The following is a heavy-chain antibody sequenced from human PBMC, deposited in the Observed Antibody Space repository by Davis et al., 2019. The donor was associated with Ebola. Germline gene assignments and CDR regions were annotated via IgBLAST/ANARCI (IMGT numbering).Heavy chain of an antibody. CDR3: ASTQSPSTVTTLDY. CDR1: GGSFSGYY. V-gene: IGHV4-34*01. CDR2: INHSGST. J-gene: IGHJ4*02. Sequence: PSETLSLTCAVYGGSFSGYYWSWIRQPPGKGLEWIGEINHSGSTNYNPSLKRRVTISVDTSKNQFSLKLSSVTAADTAVYYCASTQSPSTVTTLDYWGQGTLVTVSS. D-gene: IGHD4-17*01.